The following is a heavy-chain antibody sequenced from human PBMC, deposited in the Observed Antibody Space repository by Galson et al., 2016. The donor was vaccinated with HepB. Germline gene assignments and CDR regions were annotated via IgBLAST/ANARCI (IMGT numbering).Heavy chain of an antibody. Sequence: SLRLSCAASGFTFSNYDMSWLRQAPGRGLEWVSGIGGSGASTTCADSVKGRFTVSRDNSKNALHLQMNSLRAEDTAMYFCARHFSGSYLGQGTLVTVSS. CDR1: GFTFSNYD. D-gene: IGHD3-22*01. CDR2: IGGSGAST. J-gene: IGHJ4*02. CDR3: ARHFSGSY. V-gene: IGHV3-23*01.